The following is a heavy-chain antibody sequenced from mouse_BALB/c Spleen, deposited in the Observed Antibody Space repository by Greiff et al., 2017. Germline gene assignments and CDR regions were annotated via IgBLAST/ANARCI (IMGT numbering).Heavy chain of an antibody. D-gene: IGHD1-1*01. V-gene: IGHV1S81*02. Sequence: VQLQQSGAELVKPGASVKLSCKASGYTFTSYYMYWVKQRPGQGLEWIGEINPSNGGTNFNEKFKSKATLTVDKSSSTAYMQLSSLTSEDSAVYYCIGDYYGSSGGFAYWGQGTLVTVSA. CDR1: GYTFTSYY. J-gene: IGHJ3*01. CDR2: INPSNGGT. CDR3: IGDYYGSSGGFAY.